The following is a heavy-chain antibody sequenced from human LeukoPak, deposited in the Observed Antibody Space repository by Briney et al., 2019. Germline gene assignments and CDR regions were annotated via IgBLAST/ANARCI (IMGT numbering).Heavy chain of an antibody. CDR2: ISSSSSYI. V-gene: IGHV3-21*01. CDR3: ARDDSSGYYPIF. CDR1: GFTLSSYS. J-gene: IGHJ4*02. D-gene: IGHD3-22*01. Sequence: TGGSLRLSCAASGFTLSSYSMNWVRQAPGKGLEWVSSISSSSSYIYYADSVKGRFTISRDNAKNSLYLQMNSLRAEDTAVYYCARDDSSGYYPIFWGQGTLVTVSS.